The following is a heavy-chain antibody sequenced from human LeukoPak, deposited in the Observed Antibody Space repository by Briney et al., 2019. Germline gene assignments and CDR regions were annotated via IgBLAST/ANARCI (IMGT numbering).Heavy chain of an antibody. CDR1: GGTFSSYA. CDR2: IIPIFGTA. V-gene: IGHV1-69*13. J-gene: IGHJ5*02. D-gene: IGHD3-10*01. Sequence: SVKVSCKASGGTFSSYAISWVRQAPGQGLEWMGGIIPIFGTANYAQKFQGRVTITADESTSTAYMQLSSLRSEDTAVYYCARAPLRGNNWFDPWGQGTLVTVSS. CDR3: ARAPLRGNNWFDP.